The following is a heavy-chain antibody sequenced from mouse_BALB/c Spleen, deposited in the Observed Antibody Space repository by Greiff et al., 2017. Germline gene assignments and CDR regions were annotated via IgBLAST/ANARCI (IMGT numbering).Heavy chain of an antibody. CDR1: GFSLTSYG. CDR3: ARNSGYSYWYFDV. CDR2: IWSGGST. V-gene: IGHV2-2*02. D-gene: IGHD3-1*01. J-gene: IGHJ1*01. Sequence: VKVVESGPGLVQPSQSLSITCTVSGFSLTSYGVHWVRQSPGKGLEWLGVIWSGGSTDYNAAFISRLSISKDNSKSQVFFKMNSLQANDTAIYYCARNSGYSYWYFDVWGAGTTVTVSS.